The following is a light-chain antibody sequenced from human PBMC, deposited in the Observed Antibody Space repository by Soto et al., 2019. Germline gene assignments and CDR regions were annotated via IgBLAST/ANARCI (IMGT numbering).Light chain of an antibody. J-gene: IGLJ3*02. Sequence: QSVLTQPPSVSGAPGQRVTISCTGSSSNIGAGYDVHWYQQLPGTAPKLLIYGNSNRPSGVPDRFSGSKSGTSASLAITGXXXXDEADYYCQSYDSSLSGSRVFXXGTKLTVL. CDR3: QSYDSSLSGSRV. CDR2: GNS. V-gene: IGLV1-40*01. CDR1: SSNIGAGYD.